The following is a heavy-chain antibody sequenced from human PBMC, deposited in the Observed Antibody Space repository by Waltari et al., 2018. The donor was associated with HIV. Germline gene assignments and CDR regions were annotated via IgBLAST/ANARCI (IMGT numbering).Heavy chain of an antibody. CDR2: IHYDGLNK. Sequence: QVQLVESGGGVVQPGGSLRLSCAASGFTFRKYGIHWVRQASGKGRGWVAFIHYDGLNKDSADPVKGRFTISRDNSKNTVYLHMNSLRAEDTAVYYCVKTGVGGRFFHYWGQGTLVTVSS. D-gene: IGHD1-26*01. V-gene: IGHV3-30*02. CDR3: VKTGVGGRFFHY. J-gene: IGHJ4*02. CDR1: GFTFRKYG.